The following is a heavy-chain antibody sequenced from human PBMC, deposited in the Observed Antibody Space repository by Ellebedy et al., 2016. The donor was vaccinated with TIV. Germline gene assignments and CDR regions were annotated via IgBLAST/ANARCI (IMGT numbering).Heavy chain of an antibody. V-gene: IGHV4-4*02. CDR1: GFTFNSYW. J-gene: IGHJ4*02. Sequence: GSLRLSCAASGFTFNSYWMSWVRQAPGKGLEWIGEVYHRGNTNYNPSLKSRATISVDKSQNQFSLRLTSVTAADTAVYYCATQATGHYNFDYWGQGTLVTVSS. D-gene: IGHD3-9*01. CDR3: ATQATGHYNFDY. CDR2: VYHRGNT.